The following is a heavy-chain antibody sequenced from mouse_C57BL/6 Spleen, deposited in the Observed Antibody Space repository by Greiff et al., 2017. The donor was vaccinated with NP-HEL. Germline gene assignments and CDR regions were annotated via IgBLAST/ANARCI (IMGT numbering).Heavy chain of an antibody. CDR2: INPNNGGT. CDR1: GYTFTDYN. V-gene: IGHV1-18*01. J-gene: IGHJ1*03. D-gene: IGHD1-1*01. CDR3: ARASYYYGSNWYFDV. Sequence: EVQLQQSGPELVKPGASVKIPCKASGYTFTDYNMDWVKQSHGKSLEWIGDINPNNGGTIYNQKFKGKATLTVDKSSSTAYMELRSLTSEDTAVYYCARASYYYGSNWYFDVWGTGTTVTVSS.